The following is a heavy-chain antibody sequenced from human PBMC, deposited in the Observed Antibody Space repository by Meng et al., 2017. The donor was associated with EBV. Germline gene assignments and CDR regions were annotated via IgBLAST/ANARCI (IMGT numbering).Heavy chain of an antibody. J-gene: IGHJ5*02. Sequence: LKDSCPTLGKPTQTLTLTCTFSGFSLSTSGVGVGWIRQPPGKALEWLALIYWDDDKRYSPSLKSRLTITKDTSKNQVVLTMTNMDPVDTATYYCAHRRDEYSSSWYGWFDPWGQGTLVTVSS. CDR1: GFSLSTSGVG. D-gene: IGHD6-13*01. V-gene: IGHV2-5*02. CDR3: AHRRDEYSSSWYGWFDP. CDR2: IYWDDDK.